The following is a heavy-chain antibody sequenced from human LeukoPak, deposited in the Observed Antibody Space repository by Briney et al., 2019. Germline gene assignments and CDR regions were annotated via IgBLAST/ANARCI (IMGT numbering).Heavy chain of an antibody. V-gene: IGHV3-30*02. CDR2: IRYDGSNK. Sequence: PGGSLRFSCAASGFTFSSYGMNWVRQAPGKGLEWVAFIRYDGSNKYYADSVKGRFTISRDNSKNTLYLQMNSLRAEDTAVYYCAKDGYSSGWYGTYYYYMDVWGNGTTVTVSS. J-gene: IGHJ6*03. CDR3: AKDGYSSGWYGTYYYYMDV. CDR1: GFTFSSYG. D-gene: IGHD6-19*01.